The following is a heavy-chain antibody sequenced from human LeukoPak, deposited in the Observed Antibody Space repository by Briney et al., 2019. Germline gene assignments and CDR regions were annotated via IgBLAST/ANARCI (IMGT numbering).Heavy chain of an antibody. Sequence: PSETLSLTCTVSGASMSSNYWSWLRQPPGKGLEWIGYIYHSGNTNYSPSLESRVTMSVDESKNQISLRVHFVSAADTAVYYCASTRRAAVAGRFDSWGQGTLVTVSS. D-gene: IGHD6-19*01. CDR3: ASTRRAAVAGRFDS. CDR1: GASMSSNY. V-gene: IGHV4-4*09. J-gene: IGHJ4*02. CDR2: IYHSGNT.